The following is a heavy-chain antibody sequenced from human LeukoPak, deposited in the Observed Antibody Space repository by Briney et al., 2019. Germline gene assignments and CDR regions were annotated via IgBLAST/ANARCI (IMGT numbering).Heavy chain of an antibody. Sequence: GGSLRLSCVASGFTFSDYYMSWIRQAPGKGLEWVSYISSSDGTIFYADSVKGRFTISRDNAKNSLFLQMNGLRVEDTAVYYCARHRSPVGGLRMPFDYWGQGTLVTVSS. CDR3: ARHRSPVGGLRMPFDY. J-gene: IGHJ4*02. CDR2: ISSSDGTI. D-gene: IGHD1-26*01. CDR1: GFTFSDYY. V-gene: IGHV3-11*04.